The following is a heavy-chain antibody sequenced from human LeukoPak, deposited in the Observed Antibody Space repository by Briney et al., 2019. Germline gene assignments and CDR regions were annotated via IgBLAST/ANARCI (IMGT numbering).Heavy chain of an antibody. J-gene: IGHJ4*02. Sequence: GGSLRLSCAASGFTISTNYMSWVRQAPGKGLERVSIIYSGGTTYYADSVEGRFTISRDNSKNTLYLQMNSLRAEDTAVYYCARHSIVVLPAAYFDYWGQGTLVTVSS. D-gene: IGHD2-2*01. CDR1: GFTISTNY. CDR2: IYSGGTT. CDR3: ARHSIVVLPAAYFDY. V-gene: IGHV3-66*04.